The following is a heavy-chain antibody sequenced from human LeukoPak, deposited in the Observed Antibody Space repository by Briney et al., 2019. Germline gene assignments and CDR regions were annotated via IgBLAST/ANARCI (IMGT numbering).Heavy chain of an antibody. V-gene: IGHV3-7*01. J-gene: IGHJ4*02. CDR2: IKKTGSET. Sequence: HPGGSLRLSCAASGFTFSHFWMSWVRQAPGKGLEWGAYIKKTGSETYYVDSVKGRFTITRDNTRNSLFLQMYSLRAEDTAVYFCAREDGYCSGGNCYSYFDSWGQGTLVTVSS. D-gene: IGHD2-15*01. CDR3: AREDGYCSGGNCYSYFDS. CDR1: GFTFSHFW.